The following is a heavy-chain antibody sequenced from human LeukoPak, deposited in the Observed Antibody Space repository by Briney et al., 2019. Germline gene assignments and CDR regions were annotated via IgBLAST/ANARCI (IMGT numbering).Heavy chain of an antibody. CDR3: AKSAYYDILTGYYCEDY. D-gene: IGHD3-9*01. J-gene: IGHJ4*02. CDR2: ISSSGGGT. CDR1: RFTFSSCA. V-gene: IGHV3-23*01. Sequence: GGSLRLSCAASRFTFSSCAMRWVRQAPGKGLEWVSDISSSGGGTYYADSVKGRFTISRDNSKNTLYLQMNSLRVEDTAVYYCAKSAYYDILTGYYCEDYWGQGTLVTVSS.